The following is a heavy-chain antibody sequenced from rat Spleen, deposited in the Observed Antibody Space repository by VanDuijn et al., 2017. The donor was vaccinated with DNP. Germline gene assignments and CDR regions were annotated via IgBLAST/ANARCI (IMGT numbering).Heavy chain of an antibody. CDR3: ARPPDY. CDR1: GFTFSDYY. J-gene: IGHJ2*01. V-gene: IGHV5-22*01. Sequence: EVQLVESGGGLVQPGRSLKLSCAASGFTFSDYYMAWVRQAPTKGLEWVAYISYDVGSTYYGDSVKGRFTISRDNAKSTLYLQMNSLRSEDMATYYCARPPDYWGQGVMVTVSS. CDR2: ISYDVGST.